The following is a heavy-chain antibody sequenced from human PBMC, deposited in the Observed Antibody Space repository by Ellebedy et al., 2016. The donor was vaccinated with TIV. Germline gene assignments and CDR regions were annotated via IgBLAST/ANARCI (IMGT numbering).Heavy chain of an antibody. J-gene: IGHJ5*02. CDR2: IRDNGDTT. V-gene: IGHV3-23*01. CDR3: ARDLARVAVAGTPRRKNWFDP. CDR1: GFTFSTYA. D-gene: IGHD6-19*01. Sequence: PGGSLRLSCAASGFTFSTYAMSWVRQAPGKGLEWVSGIRDNGDTTYYADSVKGRFSISRDNSKNTLSLQMNSLRVEDTAVYYCARDLARVAVAGTPRRKNWFDPWGQGTLVTVSS.